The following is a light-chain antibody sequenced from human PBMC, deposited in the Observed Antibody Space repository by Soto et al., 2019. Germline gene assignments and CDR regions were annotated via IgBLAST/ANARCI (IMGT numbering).Light chain of an antibody. Sequence: EIVLTQSPGTLSLSPGERATLSCRASQSVSSSYLAWYQQKPGQAPRLLIYGASSRATGIPDRFRGSGSGTDFTLTISRLEREDFAVYYCQQYGSSIAFGQGTRLEIK. CDR2: GAS. J-gene: IGKJ5*01. V-gene: IGKV3-20*01. CDR1: QSVSSSY. CDR3: QQYGSSIA.